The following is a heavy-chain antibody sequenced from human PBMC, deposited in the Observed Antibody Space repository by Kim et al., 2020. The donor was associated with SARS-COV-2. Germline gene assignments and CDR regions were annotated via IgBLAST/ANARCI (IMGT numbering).Heavy chain of an antibody. CDR1: GGSFSGYY. V-gene: IGHV4-34*01. Sequence: SETLSLTCAVYGGSFSGYYWSWIRQPPGKGLEWIGEINHSGSTNYNPSLKSRVTISVDTSKNQFSLKLSSVTAADTAVYYCASELPYDYYGMDVWGQGTTVTVSS. CDR2: INHSGST. J-gene: IGHJ6*02. CDR3: ASELPYDYYGMDV. D-gene: IGHD2-8*01.